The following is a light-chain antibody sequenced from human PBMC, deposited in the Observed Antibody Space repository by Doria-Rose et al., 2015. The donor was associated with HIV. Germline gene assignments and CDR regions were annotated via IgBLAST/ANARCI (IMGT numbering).Light chain of an antibody. J-gene: IGKJ1*01. CDR2: KAS. CDR3: QQYNTYPWA. CDR1: QLISNW. V-gene: IGKV1-5*03. Sequence: MTQSPSTLSTSVGDRVTISCQASQLISNWLAWYQQKPGKAPKLLIYKASSLEGGVPSRFSGSGSGTDFTPTISSLQPDDFATYFCQQYNTYPWAFGQGTKVEIK.